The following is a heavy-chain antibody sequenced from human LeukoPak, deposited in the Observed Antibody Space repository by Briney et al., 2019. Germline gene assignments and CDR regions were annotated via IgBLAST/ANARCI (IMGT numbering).Heavy chain of an antibody. CDR2: IKEDGSDE. Sequence: GGSLRLSCAASGFTFSNSAMSWVRQAPGKGLEWVANIKEDGSDENYMDSVKGRFTISRENAKNSLFLQMNNLRVEDTAVYYCARNRGWETFDHWGQGTLVPSPQ. CDR3: ARNRGWETFDH. V-gene: IGHV3-7*03. J-gene: IGHJ4*02. D-gene: IGHD1-14*01. CDR1: GFTFSNSA.